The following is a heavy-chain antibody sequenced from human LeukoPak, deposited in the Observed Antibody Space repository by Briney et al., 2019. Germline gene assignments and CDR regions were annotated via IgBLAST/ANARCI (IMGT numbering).Heavy chain of an antibody. CDR3: ARGVVAAAGRTFDF. CDR1: GGSTSSSSYY. J-gene: IGHJ4*02. V-gene: IGHV4-39*07. Sequence: SETLSLTCTVSGGSTSSSSYYWGWIRQPPGKGLEWIGSIYYSGSTYYNPSLKSRVTISLDTSKNQFSLKLSSVTAADTAVYYCARGVVAAAGRTFDFWGQGTLVTVSS. D-gene: IGHD6-13*01. CDR2: IYYSGST.